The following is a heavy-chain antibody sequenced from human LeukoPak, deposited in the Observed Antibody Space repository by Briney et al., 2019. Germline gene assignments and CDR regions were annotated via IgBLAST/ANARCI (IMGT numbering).Heavy chain of an antibody. D-gene: IGHD2-2*01. CDR1: GFPFSSYG. CDR3: AKDWPQNGYCSSTSCYGYGMDV. CDR2: ISYDGSNK. Sequence: GSLRLSCAASGFPFSSYGMHWVRQAPGKGLEWVAVISYDGSNKYYADSVKGRFTISRDNSKNTLYLQMNSLRAEDTAVYYCAKDWPQNGYCSSTSCYGYGMDVWGQGTTVTVSS. J-gene: IGHJ6*02. V-gene: IGHV3-30*18.